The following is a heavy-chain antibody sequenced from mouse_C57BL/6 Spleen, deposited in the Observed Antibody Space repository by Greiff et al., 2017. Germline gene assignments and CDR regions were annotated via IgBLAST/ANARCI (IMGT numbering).Heavy chain of an antibody. CDR1: GFTFSSYA. Sequence: EVKLMESGGGLVKPGGSLKLSCAASGFTFSSYAMSWVRQTPEKRLEWVATISDGGSYTYYPDNVKGRFTISRYNAKNNLYLQMSHRKSEDTAMDYCASARRYYFDYWGQGTTLTVSS. CDR3: ASARRYYFDY. CDR2: ISDGGSYT. V-gene: IGHV5-4*03. J-gene: IGHJ2*01.